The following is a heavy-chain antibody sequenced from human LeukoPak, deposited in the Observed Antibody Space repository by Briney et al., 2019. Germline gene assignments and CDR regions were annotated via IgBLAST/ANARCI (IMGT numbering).Heavy chain of an antibody. D-gene: IGHD3-10*01. CDR1: GFTFSSYA. Sequence: GRSLRLSCAASGFTFSSYAMHWVRHTPGQGLVWVSRINSDGSTTNYADSVKGRFTVSRDNAQNTLYLQMSSLRAEDTAVYYCARAGNYYFEYWGQGALVTVSS. CDR3: ARAGNYYFEY. J-gene: IGHJ4*02. V-gene: IGHV3-74*01. CDR2: INSDGSTT.